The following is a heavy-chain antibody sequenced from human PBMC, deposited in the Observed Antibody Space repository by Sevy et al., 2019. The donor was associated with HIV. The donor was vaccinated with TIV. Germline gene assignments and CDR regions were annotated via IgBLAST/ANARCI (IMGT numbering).Heavy chain of an antibody. J-gene: IGHJ4*02. CDR3: AKDRRRSLAAAFDY. Sequence: GGSLRLSCAASGFTFSSYAMSWVRQAPGKGLEWVSTISGSGGSTYYADSVKGRFTISRDNSKNTLYLQMNSLRAEDTAVYYCAKDRRRSLAAAFDYWGQGTLVTVSS. V-gene: IGHV3-23*01. CDR1: GFTFSSYA. CDR2: ISGSGGST. D-gene: IGHD6-13*01.